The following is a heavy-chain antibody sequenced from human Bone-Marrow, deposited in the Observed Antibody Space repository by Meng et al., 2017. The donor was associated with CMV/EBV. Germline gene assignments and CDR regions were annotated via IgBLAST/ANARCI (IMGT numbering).Heavy chain of an antibody. D-gene: IGHD6-13*01. CDR3: ARRKGSSSWRDY. J-gene: IGHJ4*02. CDR2: IYYSGST. Sequence: SETLSLTCTVSGGSISSSSYYWGWIRQPPGKGLEWIGSIYYSGSTYYNPSLKSRVTISVDTSKNQFSLKLTSVTAADTAVYYCARRKGSSSWRDYWGQGTLVTVSS. CDR1: GGSISSSSYY. V-gene: IGHV4-39*01.